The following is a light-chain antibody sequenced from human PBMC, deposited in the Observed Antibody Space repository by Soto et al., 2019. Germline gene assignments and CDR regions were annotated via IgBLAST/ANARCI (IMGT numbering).Light chain of an antibody. J-gene: IGLJ1*01. V-gene: IGLV2-14*03. Sequence: QSALTQPDSVSGSPGQSIAISCTGARTDVDGYDYVSWYQQHPGQTPQLIICDVSNRPSGVSQRFSGAMSGDTAYLTISGLHAEDEADYSCTSYTSSTQCDVFGTGTKVTVL. CDR1: RTDVDGYDY. CDR2: DVS. CDR3: TSYTSSTQCDV.